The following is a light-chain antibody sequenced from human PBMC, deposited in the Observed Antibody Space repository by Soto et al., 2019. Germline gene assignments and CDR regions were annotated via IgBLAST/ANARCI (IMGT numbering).Light chain of an antibody. CDR2: AAS. CDR3: QQSDSAPYT. J-gene: IGKJ2*01. CDR1: QSIGKF. V-gene: IGKV1-39*01. Sequence: DIRMTQSPSSLSASVGDRVTITCRTSQSIGKFLNWYQQKPGKAPKLLIFAASTLQSAVPARFSASGSGTDYTLTITNLQPEDFARYYCQQSDSAPYTFGQGTNLEIK.